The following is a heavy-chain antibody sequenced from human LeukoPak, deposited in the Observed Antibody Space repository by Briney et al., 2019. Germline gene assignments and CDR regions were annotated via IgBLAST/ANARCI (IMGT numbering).Heavy chain of an antibody. Sequence: SETLSLTCTVSGDSISSTNYYWGWIRQPPGKGLEWIGSIYYSGSTYYNPSLESRVTISVDTSKNQFSLKLSSVTAADTAVYYCASMLSDPWGQGTLVTVSS. CDR1: GDSISSTNYY. V-gene: IGHV4-39*01. J-gene: IGHJ5*02. D-gene: IGHD3-10*02. CDR2: IYYSGST. CDR3: ASMLSDP.